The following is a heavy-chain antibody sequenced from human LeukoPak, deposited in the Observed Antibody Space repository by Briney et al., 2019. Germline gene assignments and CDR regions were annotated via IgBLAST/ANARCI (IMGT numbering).Heavy chain of an antibody. Sequence: GGSLRLSCAASGFTFSSYAMSWVRQAPGKGLEWVSAISGSGGSTYYADSVKGRFTISRDNSKNTLYLQMSSLRAEDTAVYYCARTPRGSSWYLFDYWGQGTLVTVSS. CDR1: GFTFSSYA. D-gene: IGHD6-13*01. V-gene: IGHV3-23*01. CDR2: ISGSGGST. J-gene: IGHJ4*02. CDR3: ARTPRGSSWYLFDY.